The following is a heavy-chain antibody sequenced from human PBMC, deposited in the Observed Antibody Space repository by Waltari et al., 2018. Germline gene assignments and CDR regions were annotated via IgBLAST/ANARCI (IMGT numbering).Heavy chain of an antibody. D-gene: IGHD6-13*01. CDR2: MNPNSGNT. Sequence: QVQLVQSGAEVKKPGASVKVSCKASGYTFTSYDINWVRQATGQGLEWMGWMNPNSGNTGYAQKFQGRVTMARNTSISTAYMELSSLRSEDTAVYYCARGIAAAGQYYFDYWGQGTLVTVSS. V-gene: IGHV1-8*01. CDR3: ARGIAAAGQYYFDY. CDR1: GYTFTSYD. J-gene: IGHJ4*02.